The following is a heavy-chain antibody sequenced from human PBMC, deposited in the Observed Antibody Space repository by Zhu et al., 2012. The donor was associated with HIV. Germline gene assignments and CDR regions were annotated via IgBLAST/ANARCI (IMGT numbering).Heavy chain of an antibody. D-gene: IGHD4-17*01. J-gene: IGHJ4*02. V-gene: IGHV4-38-2*01. CDR1: GYSISSGYY. CDR3: ARHYKDLTLATVTYYFDY. CDR2: IYHSGST. Sequence: QVQLQESGPGLVKPSETLSLTCAVSGYSISSGYYWGWIRQPPGKGLEWIGSIYHSGSTYYNPSLKSRVTISVDTSKNQFSLKLSSVTAADTAVYYCARHYKDLTLATVTYYFDYWGQGTLVTVSS.